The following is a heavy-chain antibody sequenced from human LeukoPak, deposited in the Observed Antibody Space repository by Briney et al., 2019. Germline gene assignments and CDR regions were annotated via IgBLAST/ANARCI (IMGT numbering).Heavy chain of an antibody. J-gene: IGHJ6*02. CDR1: GGSFSCYY. CDR2: INHSGST. Sequence: SETLSLTCAVYGGSFSCYYWIWIRQPPGKGLEWIGEINHSGSTNYNPSLKSRVTISVDTSKNQFSLKLSSVTAADTAVYYCAREVITGPRYYYYYGMDVWGQGTTVTVSS. D-gene: IGHD1-20*01. V-gene: IGHV4-34*09. CDR3: AREVITGPRYYYYYGMDV.